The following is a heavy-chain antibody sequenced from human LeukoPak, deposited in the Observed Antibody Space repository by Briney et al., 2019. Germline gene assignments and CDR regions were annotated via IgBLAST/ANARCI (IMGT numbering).Heavy chain of an antibody. Sequence: KTGGSLRLSCAASGFTFSSYAMSWVRQAPGKGLEWVSSISSTSNYIYYADSVKGRFTISRDNAKNSLYLQMNSLRAEDTAVYYCARDEGYFQHWGQGTLVTVSS. CDR2: ISSTSNYI. J-gene: IGHJ1*01. CDR1: GFTFSSYA. CDR3: ARDEGYFQH. V-gene: IGHV3-21*01.